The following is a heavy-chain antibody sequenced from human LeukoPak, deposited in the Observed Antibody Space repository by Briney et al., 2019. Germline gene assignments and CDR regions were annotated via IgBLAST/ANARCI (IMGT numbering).Heavy chain of an antibody. J-gene: IGHJ5*02. D-gene: IGHD2-2*01. CDR1: GYSFTSYW. Sequence: GESLKISCKGSGYSFTSYWIGWVRQMPGKGLEWMGIIYPGDSDTRYSPSFQGQVTISVDKSISTTYLQWSSLKASDTAMYYCARGSTSLANWFDPWGQGTLVTVSS. CDR2: IYPGDSDT. V-gene: IGHV5-51*01. CDR3: ARGSTSLANWFDP.